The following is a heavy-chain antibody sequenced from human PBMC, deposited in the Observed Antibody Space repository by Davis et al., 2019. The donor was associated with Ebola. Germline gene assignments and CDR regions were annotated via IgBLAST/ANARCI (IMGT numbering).Heavy chain of an antibody. CDR1: GFTFSSYA. CDR2: ISGSGGST. Sequence: PGGSLRLSCAASGFTFSSYAMSWVRQAPGKGLEWVSAISGSGGSTYYADSVKGRFTISRDNSKNTLYLQMNSLRAEDTAVYYCAKGGYCSGGSCLSPDQQNDYWGQGTLVTVSS. V-gene: IGHV3-23*01. D-gene: IGHD2-15*01. J-gene: IGHJ4*02. CDR3: AKGGYCSGGSCLSPDQQNDY.